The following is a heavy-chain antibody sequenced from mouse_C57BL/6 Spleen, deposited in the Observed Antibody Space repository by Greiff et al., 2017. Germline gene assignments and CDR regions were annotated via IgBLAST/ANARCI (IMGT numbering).Heavy chain of an antibody. D-gene: IGHD2-5*01. J-gene: IGHJ2*01. Sequence: VQLQESGAELVKPGASVKLSCKASGYTFTSYWMHWVKQRPGQGLEWIGMIHPNSGSTNYNEKFKSKATLTVDKSSSTAYMQLSSLTSEDSAVYYCARRYYSNYVYYFDYWGQGTTLTVSS. CDR1: GYTFTSYW. CDR3: ARRYYSNYVYYFDY. CDR2: IHPNSGST. V-gene: IGHV1-64*01.